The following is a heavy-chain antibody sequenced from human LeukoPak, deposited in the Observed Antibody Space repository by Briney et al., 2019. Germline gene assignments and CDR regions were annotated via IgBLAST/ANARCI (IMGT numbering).Heavy chain of an antibody. J-gene: IGHJ6*03. Sequence: GASVKVSCKASGYTFTSYYMHWVRQAPGQGLEWMGIINPSGGSTSYAQKFQGRVTMTRDMSTSTVYMELSSLRAEDTAVYYCAKNPYSSSFYYYYYMDVWGKGTTVTVSS. CDR2: INPSGGST. CDR1: GYTFTSYY. V-gene: IGHV1-46*01. CDR3: AKNPYSSSFYYYYYMDV. D-gene: IGHD6-6*01.